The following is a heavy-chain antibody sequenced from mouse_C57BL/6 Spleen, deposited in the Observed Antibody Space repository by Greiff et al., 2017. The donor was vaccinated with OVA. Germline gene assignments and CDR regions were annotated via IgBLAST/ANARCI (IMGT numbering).Heavy chain of an antibody. CDR1: GFTFSSYA. CDR2: ISDGGSYT. D-gene: IGHD2-4*01. J-gene: IGHJ4*01. CDR3: ARGGGLRRGAMDY. Sequence: DVKLVESGGGLVKPGGSLKLSCAASGFTFSSYAMSWVRQTPEKRLEWVATISDGGSYTSYPDNVKGRFTISRDNAKNNLYLQMSHLKSEDTAMYYCARGGGLRRGAMDYWGQGTSVTVSS. V-gene: IGHV5-4*03.